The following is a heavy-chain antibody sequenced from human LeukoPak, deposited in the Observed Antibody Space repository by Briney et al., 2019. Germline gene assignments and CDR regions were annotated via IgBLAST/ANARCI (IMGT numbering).Heavy chain of an antibody. D-gene: IGHD3-3*01. J-gene: IGHJ4*02. CDR3: ARDPVFRGRTYYDFWSGYFDY. Sequence: GGSLRLSCAASGFTFSNYWMHWVRQGPGKGLDWVAVISYDGSNKYYADSVKGRFTISRDNSKNTLYLQMNSLRAEDTAVYYCARDPVFRGRTYYDFWSGYFDYWGRGTLVTVSS. CDR1: GFTFSNYW. CDR2: ISYDGSNK. V-gene: IGHV3-30*03.